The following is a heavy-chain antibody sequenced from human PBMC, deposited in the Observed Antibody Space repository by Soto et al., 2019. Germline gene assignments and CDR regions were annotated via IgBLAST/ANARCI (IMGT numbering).Heavy chain of an antibody. D-gene: IGHD2-2*01. V-gene: IGHV3-30*18. CDR2: ISYDGSNK. Sequence: GGSLRLSCAASGFTFSSYGMHWVRQAPGKGLEWVAVISYDGSNKYYADSVKGRFTISRDNSKNTLYLQMNSLRAEDTAVYYCAKDQYCSSTSCYAGGWFDPWGQGTLVTVSS. CDR3: AKDQYCSSTSCYAGGWFDP. CDR1: GFTFSSYG. J-gene: IGHJ5*02.